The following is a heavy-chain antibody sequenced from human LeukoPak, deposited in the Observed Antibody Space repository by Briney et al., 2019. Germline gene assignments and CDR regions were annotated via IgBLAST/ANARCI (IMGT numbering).Heavy chain of an antibody. CDR3: ARNNGMDV. J-gene: IGHJ6*02. CDR2: VNRDGSET. Sequence: GGSLRLSCAASGFALSSHWMTWVRQVPGRGPEWVANVNRDGSETYYLDSVKGRFTISKDNAKNSLYLQMNSLRVEDTALYHCARNNGMDVWGQGTTDIVSS. V-gene: IGHV3-7*03. CDR1: GFALSSHW.